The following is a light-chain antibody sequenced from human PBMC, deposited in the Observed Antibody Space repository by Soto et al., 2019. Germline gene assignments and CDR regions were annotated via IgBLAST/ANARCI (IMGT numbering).Light chain of an antibody. Sequence: QSALTQPASVSGSPGQSITISYTGTSSDVGSYNLVSWYQQHPGKAPKLMIYEVSKRPSGVSNRFSGSKSGNTASLTISGLQAEDEADYYCCSYAGSSTFLFGGGTKLTVL. J-gene: IGLJ3*02. CDR1: SSDVGSYNL. CDR2: EVS. V-gene: IGLV2-23*02. CDR3: CSYAGSSTFL.